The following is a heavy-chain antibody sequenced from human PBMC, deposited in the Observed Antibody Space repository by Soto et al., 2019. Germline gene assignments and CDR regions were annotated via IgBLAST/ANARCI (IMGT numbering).Heavy chain of an antibody. V-gene: IGHV1-69*13. D-gene: IGHD6-6*01. CDR2: IIPIFGTA. J-gene: IGHJ3*02. CDR3: AGGNEYSSSDRKSDAFDI. Sequence: GASVKVSCKASGGTFSSYAISWVRQAPGQGLEWMGGIIPIFGTANYAQKFQGRVTITADESTSTAYMELSSLRSEDTAVYYCAGGNEYSSSDRKSDAFDIWGQGTMVTVSS. CDR1: GGTFSSYA.